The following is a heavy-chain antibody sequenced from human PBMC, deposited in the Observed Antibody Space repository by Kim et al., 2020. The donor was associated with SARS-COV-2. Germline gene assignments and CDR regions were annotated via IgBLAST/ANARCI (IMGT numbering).Heavy chain of an antibody. Sequence: GGSLRLSCVVSGFTFSDYYMSWIRQAPGKGLEWVSYISSSTSYRNYADSVKGRCTISRDNAKNSLYLQMNSLRAEDMAVYYCARGRDSRSWYPSFDYWGQGTLVTVSS. CDR2: ISSSTSYR. D-gene: IGHD6-13*01. CDR1: GFTFSDYY. CDR3: ARGRDSRSWYPSFDY. J-gene: IGHJ4*02. V-gene: IGHV3-11*05.